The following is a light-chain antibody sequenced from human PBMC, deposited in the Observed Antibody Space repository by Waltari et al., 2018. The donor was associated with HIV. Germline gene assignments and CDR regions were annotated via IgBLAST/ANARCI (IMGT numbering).Light chain of an antibody. Sequence: QSVLTQPPSVSAAPGQKVTISCSGSSSNIGNNYVSWYQHLPGTAPKPLIYDNNKRPSGIPDRCSGSKSGTSATLGITGLQTGDEADYYCGTWDSSLSSWVFGGGTKLTVL. V-gene: IGLV1-51*01. CDR1: SSNIGNNY. CDR2: DNN. J-gene: IGLJ3*02. CDR3: GTWDSSLSSWV.